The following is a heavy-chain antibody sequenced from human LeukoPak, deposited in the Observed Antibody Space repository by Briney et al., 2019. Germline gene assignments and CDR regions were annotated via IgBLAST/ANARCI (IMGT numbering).Heavy chain of an antibody. V-gene: IGHV3-48*02. D-gene: IGHD1-26*01. CDR3: ARDLSGSRSRFDY. Sequence: GGSLRLSCAASGFTFSDHHMDWVRQAPGKGLEWVSYITSRSSTIYYAHSVKGRFTISRDNAKNSLYLQMNSLRDEDTAVYYCARDLSGSRSRFDYWGQGTLVTVSS. CDR2: ITSRSSTI. CDR1: GFTFSDHH. J-gene: IGHJ4*02.